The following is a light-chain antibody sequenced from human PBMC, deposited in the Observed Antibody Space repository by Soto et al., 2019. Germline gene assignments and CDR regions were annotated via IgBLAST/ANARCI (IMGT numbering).Light chain of an antibody. Sequence: QSVLTQPPSASGTPGQRVTISCSGSSSNIGSNTVNWYQQLPGTAPKLLIYSNNQRPSGVPDRFSGSKSGTSASLAISGLQSEDEADYYCAAWDDSLNGDMVFGGGTQLTVL. CDR1: SSNIGSNT. V-gene: IGLV1-44*01. J-gene: IGLJ2*01. CDR3: AAWDDSLNGDMV. CDR2: SNN.